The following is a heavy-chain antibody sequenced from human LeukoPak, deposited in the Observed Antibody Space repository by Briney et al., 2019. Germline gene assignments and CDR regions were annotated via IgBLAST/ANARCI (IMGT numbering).Heavy chain of an antibody. CDR2: TYYSGST. D-gene: IGHD6-13*01. V-gene: IGHV4-39*07. CDR3: ARGTYSSRFYYYYYMDV. CDR1: GDSISSSSYY. J-gene: IGHJ6*03. Sequence: SETLSLTCTVSGDSISSSSYYWGWIRQPPGKVLEWIGSTYYSGSTYYNPSLKSRVTISVDTSKNQFSLKLSSVTAADTAVYYCARGTYSSRFYYYYYMDVWGKGTTVTVSS.